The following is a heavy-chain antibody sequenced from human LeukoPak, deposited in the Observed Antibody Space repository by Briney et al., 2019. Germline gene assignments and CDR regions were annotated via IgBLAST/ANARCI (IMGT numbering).Heavy chain of an antibody. CDR3: AREVTRYCSSTSCFNWFDP. D-gene: IGHD2-2*01. CDR2: IIPIFGTA. J-gene: IGHJ5*02. V-gene: IGHV1-69*13. Sequence: SVKVSCEASGGTFISYAISWVRQAPGQGLEWMGGIIPIFGTANYAQKFQGRVTITADESTSTAYMELSSLRSEDTAVYYCAREVTRYCSSTSCFNWFDPWGQGTLVTVSS. CDR1: GGTFISYA.